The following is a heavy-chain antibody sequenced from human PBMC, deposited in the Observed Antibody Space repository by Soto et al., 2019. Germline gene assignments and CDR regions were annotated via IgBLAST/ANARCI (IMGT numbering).Heavy chain of an antibody. CDR2: IIPIFGTA. Sequence: SVKVSCKASGGTFSSYAISWVRQAPGQGLEWMGGIIPIFGTANYAQKFQGRVTITADESTSTAYMELSSLRSEDTAVYYCATTDYYDSSGINDYWGQGTLVTVYS. J-gene: IGHJ4*02. CDR1: GGTFSSYA. CDR3: ATTDYYDSSGINDY. D-gene: IGHD3-22*01. V-gene: IGHV1-69*13.